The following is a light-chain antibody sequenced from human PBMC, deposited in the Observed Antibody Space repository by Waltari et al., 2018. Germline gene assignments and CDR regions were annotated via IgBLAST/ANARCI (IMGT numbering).Light chain of an antibody. Sequence: LTQPASVTGSPGQSNIISYSGTDRDVGAYYVVSWYQQHPGKAPHLIIEEVSNRPPGISNHFSASKSANPASLTIPDYYCSSYTTSSAPGVFGTGTRVTVL. CDR1: DRDVGAYYV. J-gene: IGLJ1*01. CDR3: SSYTTSSAPGV. V-gene: IGLV2-14*01. CDR2: EVS.